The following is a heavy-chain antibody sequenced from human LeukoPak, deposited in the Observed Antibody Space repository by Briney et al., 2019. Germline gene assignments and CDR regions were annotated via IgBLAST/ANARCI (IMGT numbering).Heavy chain of an antibody. D-gene: IGHD6-19*01. CDR2: VNGDGSST. CDR3: TRTGDSTGYTYYYDY. J-gene: IGHJ4*02. V-gene: IGHV3-74*01. Sequence: GGSLRLSCAASGFTFTDHWMHWVRQAPGKGLMWVSRVNGDGSSTSYADSVEGRFTISRDNAKNTVYLQMNSLRVEDSTVYYCTRTGDSTGYTYYYDYWGQGTLVTVSS. CDR1: GFTFTDHW.